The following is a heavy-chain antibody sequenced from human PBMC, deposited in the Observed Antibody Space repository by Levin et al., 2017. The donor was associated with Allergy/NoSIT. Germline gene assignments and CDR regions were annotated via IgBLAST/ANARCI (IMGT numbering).Heavy chain of an antibody. CDR2: IWDDGYKK. V-gene: IGHV3-33*01. CDR1: GFTFSSYG. J-gene: IGHJ6*03. CDR3: ARVLRFYYYYYMDV. Sequence: GESLKISCAASGFTFSSYGMHWVRQAPGKGLEWVAVIWDDGYKKYYADSVKGRFTISRDNSKHTLYLQMNSLRAEDTAVYYCARVLRFYYYYYMDVWGIGTTVTVS. D-gene: IGHD2-15*01.